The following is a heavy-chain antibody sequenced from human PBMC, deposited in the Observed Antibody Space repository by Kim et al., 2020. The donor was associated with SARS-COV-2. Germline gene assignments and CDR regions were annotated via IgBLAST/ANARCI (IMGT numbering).Heavy chain of an antibody. D-gene: IGHD3-16*02. Sequence: KGRFTISRDDSKNTLYLQMNSLKTEDTAVYYCTTEAYYDYVWGSYRPDYWGQGTLVTVSS. CDR3: TTEAYYDYVWGSYRPDY. J-gene: IGHJ4*02. V-gene: IGHV3-15*01.